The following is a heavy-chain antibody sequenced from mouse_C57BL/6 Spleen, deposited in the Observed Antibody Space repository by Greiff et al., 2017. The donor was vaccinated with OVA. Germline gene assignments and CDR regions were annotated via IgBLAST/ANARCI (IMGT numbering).Heavy chain of an antibody. CDR2: IDPSDSET. Sequence: VQLQQPGAELVRPGSSVKLSCKASGYTFTSYWMHWVKQRPIQGLEWIGNIDPSDSETHYNQKFKDKATLTVDKSSSTAYMQLSSLTSEDSAVYYCARANGIYDGDYDWCAYWGPGTLVTVSA. J-gene: IGHJ3*01. D-gene: IGHD2-3*01. V-gene: IGHV1-52*01. CDR3: ARANGIYDGDYDWCAY. CDR1: GYTFTSYW.